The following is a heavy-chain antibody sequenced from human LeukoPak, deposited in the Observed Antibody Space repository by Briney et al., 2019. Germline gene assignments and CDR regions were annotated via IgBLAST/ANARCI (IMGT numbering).Heavy chain of an antibody. J-gene: IGHJ6*03. V-gene: IGHV3-7*01. D-gene: IGHD7-27*01. CDR1: GFTFSSYW. CDR3: ARDSGDRYYYYYYYMDV. Sequence: PGGSLRLSCAASGFTFSSYWMSWVRQAPGKGLEWVANIKQDGSEKYYVDSVKGRFTISRDNAKNSLYLQMNSLRAEDTAVYYCARDSGDRYYYYYYYMDVWGKGTTVTVSS. CDR2: IKQDGSEK.